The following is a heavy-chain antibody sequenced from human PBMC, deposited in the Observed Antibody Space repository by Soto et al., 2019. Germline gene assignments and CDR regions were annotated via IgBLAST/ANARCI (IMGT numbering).Heavy chain of an antibody. CDR1: GFTFSSYW. CDR2: INSDGSST. V-gene: IGHV3-74*01. D-gene: IGHD2-15*01. CDR3: ARTSLVVPAATREDY. Sequence: EVQLVESGGGLVQPGGSLRLSCAASGFTFSSYWMHWVRQAPGKGLVWVSRINSDGSSTSYADSVKGRFTISRDNAKNTVYLQMNILRAEDTAVYYRARTSLVVPAATREDYWGQGTLVTVSS. J-gene: IGHJ4*02.